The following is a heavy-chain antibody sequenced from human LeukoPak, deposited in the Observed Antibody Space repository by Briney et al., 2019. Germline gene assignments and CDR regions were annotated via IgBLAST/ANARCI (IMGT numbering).Heavy chain of an antibody. V-gene: IGHV3-43*02. D-gene: IGHD3-3*01. CDR3: AKEGGTMFFDS. CDR1: GFTFSSYA. Sequence: GGSLRLSCVTSGFTFSSYAMTWVRQAPGKGPEWVSLFSGNGKTTYYADSVKGRFTISRDNSKNSIYLQMNSLRSEDTALYFCAKEGGTMFFDSWGQGTLVTVSS. J-gene: IGHJ5*01. CDR2: FSGNGKTT.